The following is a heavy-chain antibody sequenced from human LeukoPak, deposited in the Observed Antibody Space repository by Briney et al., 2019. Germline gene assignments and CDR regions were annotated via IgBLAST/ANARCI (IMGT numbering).Heavy chain of an antibody. CDR1: GGSISSYY. CDR2: IYYSGST. Sequence: PSETLSLTCTVSGGSISSYYWSWIRQPPGKGLEWIGYIYYSGSTNYNPSLKSRVTISVDTSKNQFSLKLSSVTAADTAVYYCARHATTVTTRYFDYWGQGTLVTVSS. D-gene: IGHD4-17*01. J-gene: IGHJ4*02. CDR3: ARHATTVTTRYFDY. V-gene: IGHV4-59*08.